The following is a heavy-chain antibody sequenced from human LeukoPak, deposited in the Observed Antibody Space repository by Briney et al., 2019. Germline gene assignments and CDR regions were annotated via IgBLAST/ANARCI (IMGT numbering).Heavy chain of an antibody. V-gene: IGHV4-30-2*01. Sequence: PSETLSLTCTVSGGSISSGGYFWSWIRQPPGKGLEWIGYISRTGNTYYNPSLKSRVTISVDTSKNQFSLKLSSVTAADTAVYYCARDGDSAMDPGYWGQGTLVTVSS. CDR1: GGSISSGGYF. D-gene: IGHD5-18*01. CDR2: ISRTGNT. CDR3: ARDGDSAMDPGY. J-gene: IGHJ4*02.